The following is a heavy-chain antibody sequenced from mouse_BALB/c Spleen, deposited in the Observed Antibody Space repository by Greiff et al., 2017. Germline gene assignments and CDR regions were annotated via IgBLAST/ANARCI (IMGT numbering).Heavy chain of an antibody. CDR1: GFTFSSFG. V-gene: IGHV5-17*02. J-gene: IGHJ4*01. D-gene: IGHD6-1*01. CDR3: ARPGHDYYAMDY. Sequence: EVKLVESGGGLVQPGGSRTLSCAASGFTFSSFGMHWVRQAPEKGLEWVAYISSGSSTIYYADTVKGRFTISRDNPKNTLFLQVTSLRSEDTAMDYCARPGHDYYAMDYWGRGTSVTVAS. CDR2: ISSGSSTI.